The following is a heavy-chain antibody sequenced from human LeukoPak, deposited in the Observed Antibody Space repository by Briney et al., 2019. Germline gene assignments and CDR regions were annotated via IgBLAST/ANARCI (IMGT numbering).Heavy chain of an antibody. D-gene: IGHD6-6*01. CDR3: ARGYPIAARPIDY. V-gene: IGHV4-59*01. CDR1: GGSISSYY. CDR2: IYYSGST. J-gene: IGHJ4*02. Sequence: PSETLSLTCTVSGGSISSYYWSWIRQPPGKGLEWIGYIYYSGSTNYNPSLKSRVTISVDTSKNQFSLKLSSVTAADTAVYYCARGYPIAARPIDYWGQGTLVTVSS.